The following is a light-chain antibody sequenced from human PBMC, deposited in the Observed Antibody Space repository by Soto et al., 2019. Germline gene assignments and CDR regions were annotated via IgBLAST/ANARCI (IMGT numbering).Light chain of an antibody. J-gene: IGKJ4*01. CDR2: GIS. Sequence: EVVMTQSPATLSLSPGETATLSCRASQSLTTYLAWYQQKPDQAPTPLIYGISTRATDVPARFSGSGSGTETTLTISGLQSEDFAVYDCQQYNKWTLTFGGGTKVDIK. CDR3: QQYNKWTLT. CDR1: QSLTTY. V-gene: IGKV3-15*01.